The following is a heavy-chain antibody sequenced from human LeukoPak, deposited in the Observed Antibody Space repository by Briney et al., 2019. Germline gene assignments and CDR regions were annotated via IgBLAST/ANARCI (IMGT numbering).Heavy chain of an antibody. D-gene: IGHD3/OR15-3a*01. J-gene: IGHJ4*02. V-gene: IGHV3-23*01. Sequence: GGSLRLSCAASGFTFSRHWMHWVRQAPGKGLEWVSAITGSGGSTYYADSVKGRFTISGDNSKNTLYLQMNSLRAEDTAVYYCAKHNYGFIDDYWGQGTLVTVSS. CDR3: AKHNYGFIDDY. CDR2: ITGSGGST. CDR1: GFTFSRHW.